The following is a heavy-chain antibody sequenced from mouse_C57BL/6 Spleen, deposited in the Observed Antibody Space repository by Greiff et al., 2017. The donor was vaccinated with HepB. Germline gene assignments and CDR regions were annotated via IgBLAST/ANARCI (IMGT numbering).Heavy chain of an antibody. D-gene: IGHD4-1*01. V-gene: IGHV5-17*01. J-gene: IGHJ4*01. CDR1: GFTFSDYG. Sequence: EVKLMESGGGLVKPGGSLKLSCAASGFTFSDYGMHWVRQAPEKGLEWVAYISSGSSTIYYADTVKGRFTLSRDNAKNTLFLQMTSLRSEDTAMYYCARTSGYYYAMDYWGQGASVTVSS. CDR3: ARTSGYYYAMDY. CDR2: ISSGSSTI.